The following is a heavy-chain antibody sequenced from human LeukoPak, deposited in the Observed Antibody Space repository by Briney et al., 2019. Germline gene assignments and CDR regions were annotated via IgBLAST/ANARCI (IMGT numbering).Heavy chain of an antibody. Sequence: SETLSLTCAVYGGSFSGYYWSWIRQPPGKGLEWIGEINHSGSTNYNPSLKSRVTISVDTSKNQYSLKLSSVTAADTAVYYCAKYNSGASDDALDIWAKGQWSPSLQ. V-gene: IGHV4-34*01. CDR2: INHSGST. CDR1: GGSFSGYY. CDR3: AKYNSGASDDALDI. J-gene: IGHJ3*02. D-gene: IGHD1-14*01.